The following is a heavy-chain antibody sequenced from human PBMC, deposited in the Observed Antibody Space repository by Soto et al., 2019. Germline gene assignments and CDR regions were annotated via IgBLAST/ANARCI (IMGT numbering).Heavy chain of an antibody. CDR1: GFRFRTRA. CDR2: IRPGGDST. D-gene: IGHD1-26*01. CDR3: TTHEEGAPWAGGFDS. V-gene: IGHV3-23*01. J-gene: IGHJ5*01. Sequence: GGSLRLSCAASGFRFRTRAMSWVRQAPGKGLEWVASIRPGGDSTYYADSVKGRFAVSRDNANVTLYLQMDSLRVEDTAIYYCTTHEEGAPWAGGFDSWGQGTLVTVSS.